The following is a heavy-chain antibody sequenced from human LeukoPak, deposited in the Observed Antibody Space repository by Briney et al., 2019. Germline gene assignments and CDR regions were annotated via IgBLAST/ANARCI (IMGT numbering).Heavy chain of an antibody. J-gene: IGHJ4*02. Sequence: PSETLSLTCIVSGGSISTYYWSWIRQPPGKGQEWIGEINHSGSTNYNPSLKSRVTISVDTSKNQFSLKLSSVTAADTAVYYCARGPYSTGYSSSWYYFDYWGQGTLVTVSS. D-gene: IGHD6-13*01. CDR3: ARGPYSTGYSSSWYYFDY. CDR1: GGSISTYY. CDR2: INHSGST. V-gene: IGHV4-34*01.